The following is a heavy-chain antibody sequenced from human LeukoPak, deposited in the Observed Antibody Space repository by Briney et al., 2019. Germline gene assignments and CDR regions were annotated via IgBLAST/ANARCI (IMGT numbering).Heavy chain of an antibody. D-gene: IGHD3-22*01. CDR2: IYYSGST. CDR3: ARHEAYYDSSGFLHYFDY. J-gene: IGHJ4*02. Sequence: SETLSLTCSFSIVSIKNYYWNWIRQPPGKGLEWIGYIYYSGSTKYSPSLKSRVTISIDTSKKQFSLKLSSLTAADTAVYYCARHEAYYDSSGFLHYFDYWGQGSLVTVSS. CDR1: IVSIKNYY. V-gene: IGHV4-59*08.